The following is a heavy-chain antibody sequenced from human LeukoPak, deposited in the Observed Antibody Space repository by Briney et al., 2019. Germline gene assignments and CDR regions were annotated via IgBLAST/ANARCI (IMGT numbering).Heavy chain of an antibody. J-gene: IGHJ4*02. D-gene: IGHD3-22*01. CDR2: IIPIFGTA. CDR3: ASYYYDSSGYYSTFDY. V-gene: IGHV1-69*13. Sequence: ASVKVSCKASGGTFSSYAISWVRQAPGQGLEWMGGIIPIFGTANYAQKFQGRVTITADESTSTAYMELSSLRSEDTAVYYCASYYYDSSGYYSTFDYWGQGTLVTVSS. CDR1: GGTFSSYA.